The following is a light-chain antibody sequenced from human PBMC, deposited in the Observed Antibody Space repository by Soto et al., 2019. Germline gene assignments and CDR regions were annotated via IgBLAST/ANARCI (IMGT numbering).Light chain of an antibody. Sequence: DIQMTQSPSSLSASVGDRVTITCRASQRISTYLNWFQQRPGKAPRLLIYAASTLQTGVSSNFSGSGSGTDFTLTISRLEPEDFAVYYCQQYGSSGTFGQGTKVDNK. J-gene: IGKJ1*01. CDR1: QRISTY. V-gene: IGKV1-39*01. CDR3: QQYGSSGT. CDR2: AAS.